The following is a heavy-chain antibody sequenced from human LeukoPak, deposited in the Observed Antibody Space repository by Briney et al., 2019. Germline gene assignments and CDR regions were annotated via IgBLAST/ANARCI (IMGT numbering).Heavy chain of an antibody. J-gene: IGHJ4*02. CDR1: GFTFSSYV. D-gene: IGHD2-2*01. V-gene: IGHV3-23*01. CDR2: ISGSGGST. CDR3: AKGYCSSTSCYALYYFDY. Sequence: GGSLRLSCAASGFTFSSYVMSWVRQAPGKGLEWVSAISGSGGSTYYADSVKGRFTISRDNSKNTLYLQMNSLRAEDTAVYYCAKGYCSSTSCYALYYFDYWGQGTLVTVSS.